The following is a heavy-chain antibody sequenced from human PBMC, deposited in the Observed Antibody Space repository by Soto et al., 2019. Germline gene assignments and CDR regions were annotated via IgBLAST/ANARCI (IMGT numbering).Heavy chain of an antibody. J-gene: IGHJ4*02. CDR3: ARDHEYSSSSLDY. CDR1: GFTFSSYA. CDR2: ISYDGSNK. D-gene: IGHD6-6*01. Sequence: WGALRVSCVASGFTFSSYAMHWVRQAPGKGLEWVAVISYDGSNKYYADSVKGRFTISRDNSKNTLYLQMNSLRAEDTAVYYCARDHEYSSSSLDYWGQGTLVTVSS. V-gene: IGHV3-30-3*01.